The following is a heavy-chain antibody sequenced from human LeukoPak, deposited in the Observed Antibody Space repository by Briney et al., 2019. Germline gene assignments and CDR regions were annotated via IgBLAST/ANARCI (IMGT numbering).Heavy chain of an antibody. CDR1: GGSISRGSYY. V-gene: IGHV4-39*07. J-gene: IGHJ4*02. Sequence: SETVSLTCTGCGGSISRGSYYGGWIRQPPGKGLQWSGSISYRGNTYSSPSRAGRVSMSVDTSTQQLSLNRSSVNAAATDVYSCGSDRRAPSSYPSTACYSDYWGQGTLVTVSS. CDR3: GSDRRAPSSYPSTACYSDY. CDR2: ISYRGNT. D-gene: IGHD3-10*01.